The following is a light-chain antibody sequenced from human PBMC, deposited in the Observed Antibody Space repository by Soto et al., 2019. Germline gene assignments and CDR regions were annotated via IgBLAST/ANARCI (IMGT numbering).Light chain of an antibody. J-gene: IGKJ1*01. V-gene: IGKV3-20*01. CDR3: QQYGDSPMT. CDR1: QSVSRNY. Sequence: EIVLTQSPGTLSLSPGERVTLSCRASQSVSRNYLAWYQHKPGQAPTLLIYGASRRTPGIPDRFSGRGSGTDFTLTISGLEPEDFAVYYCQQYGDSPMTFDQGTKVEIK. CDR2: GAS.